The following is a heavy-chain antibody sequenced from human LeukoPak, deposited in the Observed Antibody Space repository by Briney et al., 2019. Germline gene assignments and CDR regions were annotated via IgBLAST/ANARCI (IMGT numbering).Heavy chain of an antibody. D-gene: IGHD1-26*01. CDR2: INSDGSST. Sequence: PGGSLRLSCAASGFTFSSYWMHWVRQAPGKGLVWVSRINSDGSSTSYADSVKGRFIISRDNAKNTLYLQMNSLRAEDTAVYYCARDPYSGNYGNYYYYYMDVWGKGTTVTISS. V-gene: IGHV3-74*01. CDR1: GFTFSSYW. CDR3: ARDPYSGNYGNYYYYYMDV. J-gene: IGHJ6*03.